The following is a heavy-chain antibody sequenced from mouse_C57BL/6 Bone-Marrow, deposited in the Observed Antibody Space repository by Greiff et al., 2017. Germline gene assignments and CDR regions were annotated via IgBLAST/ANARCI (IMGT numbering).Heavy chain of an antibody. CDR3: ARGYYYDSSCDYYAMDY. J-gene: IGHJ4*01. D-gene: IGHD1-1*01. Sequence: QVHVQQPGTELVKPGASVKLSCKASGYTFTSYWMHWVKQRPGQGLEWIGNINPSNGGTNYNEKFKSKATLTVDKSSSTAYMQLSSLASEHSAVYSCARGYYYDSSCDYYAMDYWGQGTSVTVSS. CDR2: INPSNGGT. V-gene: IGHV1-53*01. CDR1: GYTFTSYW.